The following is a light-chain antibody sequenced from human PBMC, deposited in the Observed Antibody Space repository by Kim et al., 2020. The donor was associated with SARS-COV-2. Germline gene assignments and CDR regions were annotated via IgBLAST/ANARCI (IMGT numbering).Light chain of an antibody. V-gene: IGKV3-11*01. CDR2: GAS. Sequence: LCPGERATLSCRASQSVSSYLAWYQQRPGQAPRLLIYGASNRATGIPARFSGSGSGTDFALTISNLEPEDFAVYYCQHRANWPLTFGGGTKVDIK. J-gene: IGKJ4*01. CDR3: QHRANWPLT. CDR1: QSVSSY.